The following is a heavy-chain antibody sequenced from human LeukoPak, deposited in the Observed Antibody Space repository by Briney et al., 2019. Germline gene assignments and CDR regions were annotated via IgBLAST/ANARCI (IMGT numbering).Heavy chain of an antibody. CDR3: ATQKLVNKIDY. V-gene: IGHV3-21*01. CDR2: ISSSSSYI. D-gene: IGHD3-22*01. J-gene: IGHJ4*02. Sequence: GGSLSLSCAASGFTFSSYNMNWVRQAPGKGLEWVSSISSSSSYIYYADSVKGRFTIPRDNAKNSLYLQMNSLRAEDTAVYYCATQKLVNKIDYWGQGTLVTVSS. CDR1: GFTFSSYN.